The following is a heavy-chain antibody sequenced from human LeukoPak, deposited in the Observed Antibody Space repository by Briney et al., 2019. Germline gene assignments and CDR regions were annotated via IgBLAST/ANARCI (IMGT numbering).Heavy chain of an antibody. J-gene: IGHJ4*02. Sequence: GASVKVSCKASGYTFTSYCMHWVRQAPGQGLEWMGIINPSGGSTSYAQKFQGRVTMTRDTSTSTVYMELSSLRSEDTAVYYCARDGKYYYDSSGYPLDYWGQGTLVTVSS. CDR2: INPSGGST. V-gene: IGHV1-46*01. CDR3: ARDGKYYYDSSGYPLDY. CDR1: GYTFTSYC. D-gene: IGHD3-22*01.